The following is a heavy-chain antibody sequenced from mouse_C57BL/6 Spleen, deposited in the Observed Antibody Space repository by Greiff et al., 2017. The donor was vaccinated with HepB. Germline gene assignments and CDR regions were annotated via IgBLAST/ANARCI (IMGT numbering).Heavy chain of an antibody. CDR2: INYDGSST. D-gene: IGHD1-1*02. Sequence: EVNLVESEGGLVQPGSSMKLSCTASGFTFSDYYMAWVRQVPEKGLEWVANINYDGSSTYYLDSLKSRFIISRDNAKNILYLQMSSLKSEDTATYYCARDGGDYFDYWGQGTTLTVSS. CDR1: GFTFSDYY. J-gene: IGHJ2*01. V-gene: IGHV5-16*01. CDR3: ARDGGDYFDY.